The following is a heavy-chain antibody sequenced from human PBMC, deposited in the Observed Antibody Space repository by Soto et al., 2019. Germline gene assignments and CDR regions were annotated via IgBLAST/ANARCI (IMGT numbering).Heavy chain of an antibody. D-gene: IGHD6-13*01. CDR1: GFTFKSYT. CDR3: ARVQLTGYSSHGLEV. CDR2: ISYDGSDK. J-gene: IGHJ6*02. Sequence: QVQLVESGGGVVQPGRSVRISCTASGFTFKSYTFQWVRQAPGKGLEWVAVISYDGSDKDYADSVRGRFTFSRDNSKNTLDLQMNILRPEDTAVYFCARVQLTGYSSHGLEVWGQGTTVTVSS. V-gene: IGHV3-30-3*01.